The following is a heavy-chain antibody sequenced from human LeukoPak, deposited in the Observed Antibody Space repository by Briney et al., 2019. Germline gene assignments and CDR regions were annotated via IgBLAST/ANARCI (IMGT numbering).Heavy chain of an antibody. D-gene: IGHD6-19*01. CDR3: ARVKGQWLVMDWFDP. J-gene: IGHJ5*02. Sequence: SGGSLRRSCAASGFTVSSNYMSWVRQAPGKGLEWVSVIYSGGSTYYADSVKGRFTISRDSSKNTLYLQMNNLRAEDTAVYYCARVKGQWLVMDWFDPWGQGNLVTVSS. CDR2: IYSGGST. V-gene: IGHV3-66*02. CDR1: GFTVSSNY.